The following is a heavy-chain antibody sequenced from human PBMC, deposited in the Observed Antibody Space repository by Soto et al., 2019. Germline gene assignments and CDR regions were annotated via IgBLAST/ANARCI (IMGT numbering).Heavy chain of an antibody. J-gene: IGHJ4*02. V-gene: IGHV3-7*01. CDR3: SGGVGGAF. CDR2: TNQDGSEK. D-gene: IGHD1-26*01. Sequence: EVHLVESGGGLVQTGGSLRLSCAISESTVSRDWMNWVRQAPGKGLEWVAHTNQDGSEKYYADSVKGRFTISRENAKKSLYLQMNSLSAGDTAIYYCSGGVGGAFWGQGTLVTVSS. CDR1: ESTVSRDW.